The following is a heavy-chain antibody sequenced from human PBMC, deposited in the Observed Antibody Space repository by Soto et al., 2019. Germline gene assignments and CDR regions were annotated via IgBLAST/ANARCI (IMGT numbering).Heavy chain of an antibody. CDR3: ARDVRSRRYDL. CDR2: IWYDGSNK. V-gene: IGHV3-33*01. D-gene: IGHD3-10*02. Sequence: QVQLVESGGGVVQPGRSLRLSCAASGFTFRNYGMHWVRQAPGQGLEWLAVIWYDGSNKYYADSVKGRFTISRDNSKNPLYLEMNSLRDEDTAVYYCARDVRSRRYDLWGQGTLVIVSS. CDR1: GFTFRNYG. J-gene: IGHJ5*02.